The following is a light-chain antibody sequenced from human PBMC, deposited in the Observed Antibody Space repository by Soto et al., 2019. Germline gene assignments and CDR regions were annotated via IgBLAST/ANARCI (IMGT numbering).Light chain of an antibody. V-gene: IGKV1-5*03. CDR1: QHISTY. CDR3: QQYNSYSPT. J-gene: IGKJ1*01. Sequence: DIQMTQSPASVPASVGDRVTITCRAGQHISTYLAWYQQKPGEAPKLLIHKASSLQSGVPSRFSGSGSGTDFTLTISSLHPDDFATYYCQQYNSYSPTFGQGTKVDIK. CDR2: KAS.